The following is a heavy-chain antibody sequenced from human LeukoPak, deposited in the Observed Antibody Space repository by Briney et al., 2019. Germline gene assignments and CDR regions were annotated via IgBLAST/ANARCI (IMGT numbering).Heavy chain of an antibody. V-gene: IGHV3-21*01. CDR1: GFTFISYS. CDR2: ISSSSSYI. CDR3: ARDVWNDAGSIAY. D-gene: IGHD1-1*01. Sequence: GGSLRLSCAVSGFTFISYSMNWVRQAPGKGLEWVSFISSSSSYIYYADSVKGRFTISRDNAKNSLYLQMNSLRAEDTAVYYCARDVWNDAGSIAYWGQGTLVTVSS. J-gene: IGHJ4*02.